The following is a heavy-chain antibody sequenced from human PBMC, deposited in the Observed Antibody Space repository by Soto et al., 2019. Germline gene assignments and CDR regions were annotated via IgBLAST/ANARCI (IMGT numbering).Heavy chain of an antibody. D-gene: IGHD6-13*01. CDR2: ISAYNGNT. CDR3: ARARPGIGNYYGMDV. J-gene: IGHJ6*02. CDR1: GYTFTSYG. V-gene: IGHV1-18*01. Sequence: QVQLVQSGAEVKKPGASVKVSCKASGYTFTSYGISWVRQAPGQGLEWMGWISAYNGNTNYAQKLQGRVTMTTDTSTSTAYVELRSLRSDDTAVYYCARARPGIGNYYGMDVWGQGTTVTVSS.